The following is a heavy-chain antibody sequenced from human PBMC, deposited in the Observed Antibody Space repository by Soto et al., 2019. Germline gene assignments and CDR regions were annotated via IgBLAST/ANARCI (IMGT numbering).Heavy chain of an antibody. CDR2: IIPMFRTP. CDR1: GGTFSNYA. J-gene: IGHJ4*02. CDR3: ARDAGRHSYDVTGYYFDY. D-gene: IGHD3-9*01. Sequence: QVQQVQSGAEVKKPGSSVKVSCKASGGTFSNYAITWVRQAPGQGLEWMGGIIPMFRTPNYAQKFQGRVTITADESTSTAYMELNSRTSEDTAMYYCARDAGRHSYDVTGYYFDYWGQGTLVTVSS. V-gene: IGHV1-69*12.